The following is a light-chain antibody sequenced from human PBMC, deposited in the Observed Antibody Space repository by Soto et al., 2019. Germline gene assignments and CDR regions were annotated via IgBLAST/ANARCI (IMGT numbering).Light chain of an antibody. CDR3: QQRWT. Sequence: EIVLTQSPATLSLSPGERATLSCRASQSVSSYLAWYQQKPGQAPRLLIYDASNRATGIPARFSGSGSGTDFTLTISSLEPEDFAVYYCQQRWTFGQGMKVEIK. V-gene: IGKV3-11*01. CDR1: QSVSSY. CDR2: DAS. J-gene: IGKJ1*01.